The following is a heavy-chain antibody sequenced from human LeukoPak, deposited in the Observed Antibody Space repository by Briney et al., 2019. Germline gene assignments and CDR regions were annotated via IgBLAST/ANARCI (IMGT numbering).Heavy chain of an antibody. Sequence: PSETLSLTCTVSGGSISSYHWSWIRQPAGKGLEWIGRMFAGGSTNYNPSLKSRVTISVDKSKYQFSLKLSSVTAADTAVYYCARDRVGAMDFDYWGPGTLVTVSS. D-gene: IGHD1-26*01. J-gene: IGHJ4*02. CDR3: ARDRVGAMDFDY. V-gene: IGHV4-4*07. CDR2: MFAGGST. CDR1: GGSISSYH.